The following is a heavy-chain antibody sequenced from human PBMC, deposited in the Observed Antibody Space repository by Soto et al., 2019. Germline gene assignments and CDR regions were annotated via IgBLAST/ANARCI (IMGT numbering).Heavy chain of an antibody. Sequence: EVQLVESGGGLVQPGGSLRLSCAASGFTLSSYWMHWVRQGPGKGLVWVSRINSDGSSTSYADSVKGRFTISRDNAKNTLYLQMNRLRAEDTAVYYCERDPGTGYYGSSGYYYDWGQGALVTVSS. CDR1: GFTLSSYW. CDR2: INSDGSST. CDR3: ERDPGTGYYGSSGYYYD. J-gene: IGHJ4*02. D-gene: IGHD3-22*01. V-gene: IGHV3-74*01.